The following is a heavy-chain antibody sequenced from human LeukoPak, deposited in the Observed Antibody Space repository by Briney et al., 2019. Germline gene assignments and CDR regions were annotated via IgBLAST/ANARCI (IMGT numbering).Heavy chain of an antibody. D-gene: IGHD5-18*01. V-gene: IGHV3-33*01. Sequence: PGRSQRLSCAASGFTFSSYGMHWVRQAPGKGLEWVAVIWYDGSNKYYADSAKGRFTISRDNSKNTLYLQMNSLRAEDTAVYYCARDGDTAMDYWGQGTLVTVSS. CDR1: GFTFSSYG. CDR3: ARDGDTAMDY. CDR2: IWYDGSNK. J-gene: IGHJ4*02.